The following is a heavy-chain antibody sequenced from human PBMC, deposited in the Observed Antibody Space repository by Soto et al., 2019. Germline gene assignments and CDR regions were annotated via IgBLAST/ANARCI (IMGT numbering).Heavy chain of an antibody. CDR2: IYYSGST. J-gene: IGHJ4*02. CDR1: GGSISSGGYY. CDR3: ARSDYYDSSGYYYFDY. V-gene: IGHV4-31*03. D-gene: IGHD3-22*01. Sequence: SETLSLTCTVSGGSISSGGYYWSWIRQHPGKGLEWIGYIYYSGSTYYNPSLKSRVTISVDTSKNQFSLKLSSVTAADTAVYYCARSDYYDSSGYYYFDYWGQGTLVTVSS.